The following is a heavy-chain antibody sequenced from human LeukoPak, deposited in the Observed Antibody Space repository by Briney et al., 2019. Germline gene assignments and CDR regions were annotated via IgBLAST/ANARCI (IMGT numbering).Heavy chain of an antibody. CDR2: IYFSGSI. V-gene: IGHV4-4*07. CDR1: GGSVTSDY. J-gene: IGHJ4*02. D-gene: IGHD6-19*01. CDR3: ARGAGPFDY. Sequence: PSETLSLTCTVSGGSVTSDYWSWIRQPAGKGLEWIGRIYFSGSINYNPSLRSRVAMSVDTSKNQLSLRLSSVTAADTAVYYCARGAGPFDYWGQGTLVTVFS.